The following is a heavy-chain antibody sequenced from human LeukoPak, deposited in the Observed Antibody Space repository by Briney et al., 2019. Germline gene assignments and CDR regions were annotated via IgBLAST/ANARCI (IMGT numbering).Heavy chain of an antibody. CDR2: INPNSGGT. CDR1: GYTFTGYY. Sequence: ASVKVSCKASGYTFTGYYMHWVRQAPGQGLEWMGWINPNSGGTNYAQKFQGRVTMTRDTSISTAYMELSRLRSDDTAVYYCARDLLGIGPSTGDCYYYMDVWGKGTTVTVSS. J-gene: IGHJ6*03. D-gene: IGHD2-21*01. V-gene: IGHV1-2*02. CDR3: ARDLLGIGPSTGDCYYYMDV.